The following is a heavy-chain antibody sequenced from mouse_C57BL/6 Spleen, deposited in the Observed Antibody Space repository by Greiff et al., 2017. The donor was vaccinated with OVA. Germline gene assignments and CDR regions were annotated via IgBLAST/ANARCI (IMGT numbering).Heavy chain of an antibody. CDR2: IDPSDSYT. V-gene: IGHV1-50*01. CDR3: ARTTTVVEYFDD. D-gene: IGHD1-1*01. Sequence: QVQLQQPGAELVKPGASVKLSCKASGYTFTSYWMQWVKQRPGQGLEWIGEIDPSDSYTNYNQKFKGKATLTVDTSSSTAYMQLSSLTSEDSAVYYCARTTTVVEYFDDWGQGTTLTVSS. CDR1: GYTFTSYW. J-gene: IGHJ2*01.